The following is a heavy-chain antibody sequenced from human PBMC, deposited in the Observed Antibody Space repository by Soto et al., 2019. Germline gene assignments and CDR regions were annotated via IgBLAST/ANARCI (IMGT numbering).Heavy chain of an antibody. CDR2: ITYRGTT. CDR1: GGSIIDGQTY. Sequence: QVQLQESGPGLVKPSQTLSLTCTVSGGSIIDGQTYLNWIRQHPEKGLEWMGYITYRGTTNYSPAHQSRILISIDTSKNQYSLRLTPVTPADTAVYHCAREAPEVSPYWGQGTLVTVSS. D-gene: IGHD2-2*01. J-gene: IGHJ4*02. V-gene: IGHV4-31*03. CDR3: AREAPEVSPY.